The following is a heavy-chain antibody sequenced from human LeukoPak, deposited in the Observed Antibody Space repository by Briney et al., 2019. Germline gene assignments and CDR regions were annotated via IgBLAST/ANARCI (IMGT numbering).Heavy chain of an antibody. CDR2: INWNGGST. D-gene: IGHD3-22*01. CDR3: ARVGPRDYYDSSGYLAHFDY. CDR1: GFTFDDYG. V-gene: IGHV3-20*04. J-gene: IGHJ4*02. Sequence: GGSLRLSCAASGFTFDDYGMSWVRQAPGKGLEWVSGINWNGGSTGYADSVKGRFTISRDNAKNSLYLQMNSLRAEDTALYYCARVGPRDYYDSSGYLAHFDYWGQGTLVTVSS.